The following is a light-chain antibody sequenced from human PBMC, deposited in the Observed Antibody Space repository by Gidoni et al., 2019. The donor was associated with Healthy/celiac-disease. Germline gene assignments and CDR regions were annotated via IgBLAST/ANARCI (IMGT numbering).Light chain of an antibody. J-gene: IGKJ1*01. CDR1: QSISSY. CDR2: AAS. Sequence: DIQMTQSPSSLSASVGDRVTITCRASQSISSYLNWSQQKPGKAPKVLIFAASSLQSEVPSRFSGSGSGTDFTLTISSLQREDFAAYYCQQSYTTPWTFXQXTKVEIK. CDR3: QQSYTTPWT. V-gene: IGKV1-39*01.